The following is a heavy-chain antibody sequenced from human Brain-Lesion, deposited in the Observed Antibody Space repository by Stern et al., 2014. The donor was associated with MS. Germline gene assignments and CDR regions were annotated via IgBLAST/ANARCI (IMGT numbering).Heavy chain of an antibody. Sequence: QVQLQQSGAEVKKPGASVKVSCKASGYTFTGYYMYWVRQAPGQGLEWMGWINPNSGGTHYAQKFQGRVTMTRDTSITTAYMELSRLRSDDTAVYYCARGYYGSGRPQKGMDVWGQGTTVTVSS. CDR1: GYTFTGYY. D-gene: IGHD3-10*01. V-gene: IGHV1-2*02. CDR2: INPNSGGT. J-gene: IGHJ6*02. CDR3: ARGYYGSGRPQKGMDV.